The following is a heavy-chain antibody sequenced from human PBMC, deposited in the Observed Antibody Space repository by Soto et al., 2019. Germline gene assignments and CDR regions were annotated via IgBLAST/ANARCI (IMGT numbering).Heavy chain of an antibody. D-gene: IGHD5-18*01. CDR2: IYYSGST. CDR1: GGSISSSY. CDR3: ARLLYSYGGPLHY. J-gene: IGHJ4*02. Sequence: QVQLQESGPGLVKPSETLSLTCTVSGGSISSSYWSWIRQPPGKGLQWIGYIYYSGSTNYNPSLKSRVTISVDTSKNQFSLKLSSVTAADTAVYYCARLLYSYGGPLHYWGQGTLVTVSS. V-gene: IGHV4-59*08.